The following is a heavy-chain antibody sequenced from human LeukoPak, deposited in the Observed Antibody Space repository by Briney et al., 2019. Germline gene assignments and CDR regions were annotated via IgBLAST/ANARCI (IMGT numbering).Heavy chain of an antibody. CDR1: GGSISSYY. Sequence: SETLSLTCTVSGGSISSYYWSWIRQPAGKGLEWIGRIYTSGSTNYNPSLKSRVTMSVDTSKNQFSLKLSSVTAADTAVYYCARTSRHYFGSGSNLTPWLAGMDVWGPGTTVTVSS. V-gene: IGHV4-4*07. J-gene: IGHJ6*02. CDR2: IYTSGST. CDR3: ARTSRHYFGSGSNLTPWLAGMDV. D-gene: IGHD3-10*01.